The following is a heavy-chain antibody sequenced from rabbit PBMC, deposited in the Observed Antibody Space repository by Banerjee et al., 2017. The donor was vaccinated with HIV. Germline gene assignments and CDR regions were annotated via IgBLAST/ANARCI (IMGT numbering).Heavy chain of an antibody. CDR1: GFSFSSSYY. J-gene: IGHJ2*01. D-gene: IGHD5-1*01. CDR2: IFTGSSGTT. CDR3: ARISNSASTFGDFDP. Sequence: QSLEESGGDLVQPGASMTLTCTASGFSFSSSYYMCWVRQAPGKGLEWIACIFTGSSGTTYYASWAKGRFTISKTSSTTVTLQMTSLTAADTATYFCARISNSASTFGDFDPWGPGTLVTVS. V-gene: IGHV1S40*01.